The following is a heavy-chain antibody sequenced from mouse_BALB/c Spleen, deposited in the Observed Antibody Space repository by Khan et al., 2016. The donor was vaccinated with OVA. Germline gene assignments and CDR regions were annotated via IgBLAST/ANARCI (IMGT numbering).Heavy chain of an antibody. CDR2: INTSSGGT. J-gene: IGHJ3*01. CDR1: GYTLTSYY. Sequence: VQLQQSGAELVKPGASVRLSCKASGYTLTSYYLYWVKQRPGQGLEWIGDINTSSGGTNFHEKLKSKATLTVDKSSSTAYIKLNSLTSEDSAVEYCTRSGYGSFANWGQGTLVTVTA. V-gene: IGHV1S81*02. D-gene: IGHD2-2*01. CDR3: TRSGYGSFAN.